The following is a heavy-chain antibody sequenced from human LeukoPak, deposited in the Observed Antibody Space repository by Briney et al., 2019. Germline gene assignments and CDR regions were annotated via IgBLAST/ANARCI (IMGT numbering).Heavy chain of an antibody. Sequence: ASVKVSCKASGYTFTSYDINWVRQAPGQGLEWMGIINPSGGSTSYAQKFQGRVTMTRDTSTSTVYMELSSLRSEDTAVYYCARVGYGGTYFDYWGQGTLVTVSS. CDR1: GYTFTSYD. D-gene: IGHD4-23*01. CDR2: INPSGGST. J-gene: IGHJ4*02. V-gene: IGHV1-46*01. CDR3: ARVGYGGTYFDY.